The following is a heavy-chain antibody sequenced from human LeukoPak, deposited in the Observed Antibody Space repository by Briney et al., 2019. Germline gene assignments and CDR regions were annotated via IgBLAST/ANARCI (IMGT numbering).Heavy chain of an antibody. Sequence: SETLSLTCAVSGYSISSGYYWGWIRQPPGKGLEWIGSIYHSGSTYYNPSLKSRVTISVDTSKNQFSLKLSSVTAADTAVYYCARRHQLLGFDYWGQGTLVTVSS. D-gene: IGHD2-2*01. J-gene: IGHJ4*02. CDR2: IYHSGST. CDR1: GYSISSGYY. V-gene: IGHV4-38-2*01. CDR3: ARRHQLLGFDY.